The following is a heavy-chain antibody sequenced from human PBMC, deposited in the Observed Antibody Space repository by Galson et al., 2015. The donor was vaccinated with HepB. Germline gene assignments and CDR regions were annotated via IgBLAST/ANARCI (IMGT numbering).Heavy chain of an antibody. CDR2: VSGSGDRT. V-gene: IGHV3-23*01. J-gene: IGHJ4*02. CDR1: GFNFNIYA. CDR3: AKDGVNLGDLFDH. D-gene: IGHD3-16*01. Sequence: SLRLSCAASGFNFNIYAMSWVRQAPGKGLEWVSAVSGSGDRTYYAHPVEGRFTMSRDNSKNTLFLQMNSLRVEDTAVYYCAKDGVNLGDLFDHWGQGALVTVSS.